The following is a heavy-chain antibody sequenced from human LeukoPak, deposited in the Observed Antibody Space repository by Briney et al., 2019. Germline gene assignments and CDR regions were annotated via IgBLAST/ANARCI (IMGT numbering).Heavy chain of an antibody. J-gene: IGHJ4*02. Sequence: GGSLRLSCAVSGFTFSSYAMSWVRQAPGKGLEWVSTISGGAGSTYYADSVRGRFTISRDNSRNTLYLQMNSLRAVDTAVYYCAKDWSGYCSGGSCLTTEFDFWGQGTLVTVSS. D-gene: IGHD2-15*01. V-gene: IGHV3-23*01. CDR2: ISGGAGST. CDR1: GFTFSSYA. CDR3: AKDWSGYCSGGSCLTTEFDF.